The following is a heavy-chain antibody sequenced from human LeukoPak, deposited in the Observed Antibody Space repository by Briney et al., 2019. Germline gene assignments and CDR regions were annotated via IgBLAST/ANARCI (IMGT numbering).Heavy chain of an antibody. V-gene: IGHV1-46*01. CDR1: GYTFTSYY. D-gene: IGHD3-22*01. CDR3: ARPMITSYAFDI. J-gene: IGHJ3*02. CDR2: INPSGGRA. Sequence: ASVKVSCKASGYTFTSYYMHWVREAPGQGVEWMGIINPSGGRATYAQKFQGRVTMTRDTSTSTVHMELGSLRSEDTAVYYCARPMITSYAFDIWGKGTMVTVFS.